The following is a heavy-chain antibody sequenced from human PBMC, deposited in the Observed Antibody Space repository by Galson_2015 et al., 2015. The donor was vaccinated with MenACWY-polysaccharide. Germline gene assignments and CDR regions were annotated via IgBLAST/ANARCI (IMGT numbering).Heavy chain of an antibody. CDR1: GFTFSGYW. CDR2: IKQDGSEN. Sequence: SLRLSCAASGFTFSGYWMSWVRPAPGKGLEWVANIKQDGSENYYVDSVKGRITISRDNAKNSLYLQMNSLRAEDTAVYYCARGQKTLGPWGQGTLVTVSS. CDR3: ARGQKTLGP. J-gene: IGHJ5*02. V-gene: IGHV3-7*04.